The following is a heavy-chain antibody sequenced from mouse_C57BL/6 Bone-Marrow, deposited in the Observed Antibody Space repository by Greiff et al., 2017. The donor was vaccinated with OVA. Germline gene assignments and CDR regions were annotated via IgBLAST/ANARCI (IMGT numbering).Heavy chain of an antibody. J-gene: IGHJ3*01. D-gene: IGHD1-1*01. V-gene: IGHV5-17*01. CDR3: ARDYYGSSDVTY. CDR1: GFTFSDYG. CDR2: ISSGSSTI. Sequence: EVKLQESGGGLVKPGGSLKLSCAASGFTFSDYGMHWVRQAPEKGLEWVAYISSGSSTIYYADTVKGRFTISRDNAKNTLFLQMTSLRSEDTAMYYCARDYYGSSDVTYWGQGTLVTVSA.